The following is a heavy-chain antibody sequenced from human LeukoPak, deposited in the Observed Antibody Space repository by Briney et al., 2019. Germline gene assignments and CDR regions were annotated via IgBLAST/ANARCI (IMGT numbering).Heavy chain of an antibody. D-gene: IGHD6-19*01. CDR3: ARDRGASGWSLYYFDY. V-gene: IGHV3-30-3*01. J-gene: IGHJ4*02. Sequence: GGSLRLSCAASGFTFSSYAMHWVRQAPGKGLEWVAVISYDGSNKYYADSVKGRFTISRDTSKNTLDLQMNSLRAEDTAVYYCARDRGASGWSLYYFDYWGQGTLVTVSS. CDR1: GFTFSSYA. CDR2: ISYDGSNK.